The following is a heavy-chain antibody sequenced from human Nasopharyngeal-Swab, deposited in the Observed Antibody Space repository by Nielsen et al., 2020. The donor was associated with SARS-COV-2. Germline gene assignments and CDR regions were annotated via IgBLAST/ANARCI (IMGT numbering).Heavy chain of an antibody. CDR3: ARGRQWPYNWFDP. CDR2: INTNTGNP. V-gene: IGHV7-4-1*02. Sequence: ASVKVSCKASGYSFTDYAMTWVRQAPVQGLEWMGWINTNTGNPTYAQGFTGRFVFSLDTSVSTAYLQISSLKAEDTAVYYCARGRQWPYNWFDPWGQGTLVTVSS. D-gene: IGHD6-19*01. J-gene: IGHJ5*02. CDR1: GYSFTDYA.